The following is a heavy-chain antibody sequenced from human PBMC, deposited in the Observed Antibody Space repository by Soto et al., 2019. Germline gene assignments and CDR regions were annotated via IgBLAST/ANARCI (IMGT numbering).Heavy chain of an antibody. V-gene: IGHV3-23*01. CDR2: ISGSGVTT. Sequence: SGGSLRLSCAASGFTFSSYAMNWVRQAPGKGLEWVSGISGSGVTTYYADSVKGRFTISRDNSKNTLFLQMNSVRADDTAVYYCAKTKQWLVKDYDFGMVVWGQGTTVTVSS. CDR1: GFTFSSYA. D-gene: IGHD6-19*01. J-gene: IGHJ6*02. CDR3: AKTKQWLVKDYDFGMVV.